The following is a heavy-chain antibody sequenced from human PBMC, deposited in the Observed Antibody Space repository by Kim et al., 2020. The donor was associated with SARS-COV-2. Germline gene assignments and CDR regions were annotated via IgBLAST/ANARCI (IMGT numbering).Heavy chain of an antibody. V-gene: IGHV3-74*01. CDR2: INSDGSST. CDR1: GFTFSSYW. D-gene: IGHD6-13*01. CDR3: ARDSPDVDSSSWLVSPYYYYYGMDV. J-gene: IGHJ6*02. Sequence: GGSLRLSCAASGFTFSSYWMHWVRQAPGKGLVWVSRINSDGSSTSYADSVKGRFTISRDNAKNTLYLQMNSLRAEDTAVYYCARDSPDVDSSSWLVSPYYYYYGMDVWGQGTTVTVSS.